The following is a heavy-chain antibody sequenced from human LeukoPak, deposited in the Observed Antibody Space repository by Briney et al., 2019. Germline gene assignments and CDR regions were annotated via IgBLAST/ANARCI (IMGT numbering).Heavy chain of an antibody. J-gene: IGHJ4*02. Sequence: GGSLRLSCAASGFTFSTYSMNWVRQAPGKGLEWVSYISSSSTIYYADSVKGRFTISRDNAKNSLYLQMNSLRAEDTAVYYCARDSDHYDSSGYFLGIMEGPYWGQGTLVTVSS. D-gene: IGHD3-22*01. CDR2: ISSSSTI. V-gene: IGHV3-48*04. CDR3: ARDSDHYDSSGYFLGIMEGPY. CDR1: GFTFSTYS.